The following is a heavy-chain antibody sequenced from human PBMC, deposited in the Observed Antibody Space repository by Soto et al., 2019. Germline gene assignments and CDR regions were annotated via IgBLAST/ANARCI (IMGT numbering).Heavy chain of an antibody. CDR3: ARFGSDLHSVYYGMDV. CDR2: ISRSGSTI. D-gene: IGHD3-3*01. CDR1: GLTFSSYE. J-gene: IGHJ6*02. V-gene: IGHV3-48*03. Sequence: PGGSRRLSCAAPGLTFSSYEMNWVGQAPGKGLEWVSIISRSGSTIYYADSVKGLFTISRDNAKNSLYLQMSSLRAEDTAVYYCARFGSDLHSVYYGMDVWGQGTTVTVSS.